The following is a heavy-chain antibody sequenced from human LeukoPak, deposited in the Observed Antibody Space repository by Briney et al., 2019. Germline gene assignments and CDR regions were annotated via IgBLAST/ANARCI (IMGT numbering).Heavy chain of an antibody. Sequence: ASVKVSCKASGYTFASYGISWVRQAPGQGLEWVGWISAYNGNTNYAQKFQGRVTMTTDTSTGTAYMQLRSLRSDDTAVYYCARDVKSYYYDSSGYRWDYWGQGTLVTVSS. CDR2: ISAYNGNT. CDR3: ARDVKSYYYDSSGYRWDY. V-gene: IGHV1-18*01. J-gene: IGHJ4*02. D-gene: IGHD3-22*01. CDR1: GYTFASYG.